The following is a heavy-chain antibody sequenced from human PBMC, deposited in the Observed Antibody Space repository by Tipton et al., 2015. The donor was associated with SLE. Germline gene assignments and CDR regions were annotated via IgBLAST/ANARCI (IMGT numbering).Heavy chain of an antibody. CDR2: INPSGGST. D-gene: IGHD3-10*01. J-gene: IGHJ3*02. Sequence: QVQLGQSGAKGKKPGASVKVSCKASGYTFTSYYMHWVRQAPGQGLEWMGIINPSGGSTSCAQKFQGRVTMTRDTSTSTVYMELSSLRSEDTAVYYCHLRGSITMVRGAPGAFDIWGQGTMVTVSS. V-gene: IGHV1-46*01. CDR3: HLRGSITMVRGAPGAFDI. CDR1: GYTFTSYY.